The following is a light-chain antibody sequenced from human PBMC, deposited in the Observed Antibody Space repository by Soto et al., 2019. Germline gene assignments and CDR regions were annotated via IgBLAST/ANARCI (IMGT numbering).Light chain of an antibody. V-gene: IGLV1-40*01. CDR1: SSNIGAGYD. Sequence: QAVVTQPPSVSGAPGQRVTISCTGSSSNIGAGYDVHWYQQLPGTAPKLLIYGNSNRPSGVPDRFSGSKSGTSASLAITGLQAEDEADYYCQSYDSSLSGSVFGGGIKVTVL. CDR2: GNS. J-gene: IGLJ3*02. CDR3: QSYDSSLSGSV.